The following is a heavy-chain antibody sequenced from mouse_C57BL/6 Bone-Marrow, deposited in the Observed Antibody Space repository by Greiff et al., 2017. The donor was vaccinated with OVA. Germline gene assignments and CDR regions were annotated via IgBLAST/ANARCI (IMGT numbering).Heavy chain of an antibody. D-gene: IGHD3-2*02. CDR1: GFTFSDYY. V-gene: IGHV5-12*01. Sequence: DVQLVESGGGLVQPGGSLKLSCAASGFTFSDYYMYWVRQTPEKRLEWVAYISNGGGSTYYPDTVKGRFTISRDNAKNTLYLQMSRLKSEDTAMYYCASSQTAQATLYAMDYWGQGTSVTVSA. CDR3: ASSQTAQATLYAMDY. J-gene: IGHJ4*01. CDR2: ISNGGGST.